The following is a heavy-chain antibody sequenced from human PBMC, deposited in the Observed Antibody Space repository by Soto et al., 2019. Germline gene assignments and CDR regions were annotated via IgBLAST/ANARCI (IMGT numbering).Heavy chain of an antibody. CDR2: INHSGST. CDR1: GGSFSGYY. D-gene: IGHD6-13*01. Sequence: TSETLSLTCAVYGGSFSGYYWSWIRQPPGKGLEWIGEINHSGSTNYNPSLKSRVTISVDTSKNQFSLKLSSVTAADTAVYYCARGLSIAAAGVAFDIWGQGTMVTVSS. CDR3: ARGLSIAAAGVAFDI. J-gene: IGHJ3*02. V-gene: IGHV4-34*01.